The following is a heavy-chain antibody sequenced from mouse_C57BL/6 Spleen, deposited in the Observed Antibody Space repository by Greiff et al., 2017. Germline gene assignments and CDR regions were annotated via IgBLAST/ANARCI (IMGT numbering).Heavy chain of an antibody. CDR3: AREGIYYYGSSYDYFDY. CDR2: ISDGGSYT. J-gene: IGHJ2*01. CDR1: GFTFSSYA. Sequence: DVQLVESGGGLVKPGGSLKLSCAASGFTFSSYAMSWVRQTPEKTLEWVATISDGGSYTYYPDNVKGRFTISRDNAKNNLYLQMSHLKSEDTAMYYCAREGIYYYGSSYDYFDYWGQGTTLTVSS. D-gene: IGHD1-1*01. V-gene: IGHV5-4*01.